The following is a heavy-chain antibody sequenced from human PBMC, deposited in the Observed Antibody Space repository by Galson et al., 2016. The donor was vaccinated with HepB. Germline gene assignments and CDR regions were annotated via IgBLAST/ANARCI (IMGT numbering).Heavy chain of an antibody. CDR3: ARDLVASGWFFFMDV. J-gene: IGHJ6*02. Sequence: SLRLSCAASGFTFNDYYMSWIRQTPGRGLEWVSYISASGSTRDYADSVKGRFTISRDNAKNSPYLQMNSLRAEDTAVYYCARDLVASGWFFFMDVWGQGSTVTVSS. CDR1: GFTFNDYY. V-gene: IGHV3-11*01. CDR2: ISASGSTR. D-gene: IGHD6-19*01.